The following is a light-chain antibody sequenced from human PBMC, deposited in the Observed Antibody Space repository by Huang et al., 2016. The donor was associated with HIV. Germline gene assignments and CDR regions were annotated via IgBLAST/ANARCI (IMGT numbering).Light chain of an antibody. V-gene: IGKV1-5*03. Sequence: DIQMTQSPSTLSASVGDRVTIPCRASQSISSWLDWYQQKPGKAPKLLIYKASSLKSGVTSRFSGSESGTEFTLTISSLQPDDFATYYCQQYKSYSYTFGQGTKLEIK. J-gene: IGKJ2*01. CDR2: KAS. CDR1: QSISSW. CDR3: QQYKSYSYT.